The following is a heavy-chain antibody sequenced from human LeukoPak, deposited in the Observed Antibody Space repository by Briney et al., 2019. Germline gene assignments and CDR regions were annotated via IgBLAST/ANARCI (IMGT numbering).Heavy chain of an antibody. CDR2: IKQDGSEK. CDR1: GFAFTRYW. D-gene: IGHD6-13*01. CDR3: AREAAVVGTENWFDP. Sequence: GGSLRLSCAASGFAFTRYWMSWVRQAPGKGLEWVANIKQDGSEKYYVDSVKGRFTIPRDNAKNSLYLQMNSLRAEDTAVYYCAREAAVVGTENWFDPWGQGTLVTVSS. V-gene: IGHV3-7*04. J-gene: IGHJ5*02.